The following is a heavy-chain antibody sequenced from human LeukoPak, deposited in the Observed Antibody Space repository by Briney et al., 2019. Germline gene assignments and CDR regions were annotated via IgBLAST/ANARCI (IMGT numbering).Heavy chain of an antibody. D-gene: IGHD3-22*01. CDR1: GGSISSYY. Sequence: PSETLSLTCTVSGGSISSYYWSWIRQPPGKGLEWIGYIYNSGSTNYNPSLKSRVTISIDTSKNQFSLKLSSVTAADTAVYYCAREARLPHYYDMLDYWGQGTLVTVSS. J-gene: IGHJ4*02. CDR3: AREARLPHYYDMLDY. V-gene: IGHV4-59*12. CDR2: IYNSGST.